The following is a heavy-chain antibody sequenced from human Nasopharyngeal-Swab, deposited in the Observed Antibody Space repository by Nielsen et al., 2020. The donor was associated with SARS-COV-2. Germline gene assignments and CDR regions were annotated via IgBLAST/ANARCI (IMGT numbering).Heavy chain of an antibody. CDR1: GVSISGAYW. V-gene: IGHV4-55*01. Sequence: SQTLSLTCGVSGVSISGAYWWTWVRQPPGKGLAWIGEINQSGRAVYSPSLKSRITISLDISKNHFSLNPKSVTAADTALYYCATRLFRAVKGGLDYWGRGALVTVSS. D-gene: IGHD1-1*01. CDR2: INQSGRA. J-gene: IGHJ4*02. CDR3: ATRLFRAVKGGLDY.